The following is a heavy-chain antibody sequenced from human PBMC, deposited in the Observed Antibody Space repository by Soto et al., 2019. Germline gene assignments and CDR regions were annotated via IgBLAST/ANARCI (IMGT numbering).Heavy chain of an antibody. CDR3: ARQMSNVRYYYAAMDG. J-gene: IGHJ6*04. V-gene: IGHV5-51*01. CDR2: IYPDDSGT. D-gene: IGHD6-6*01. Sequence: PAESLKISCKVSGYTITNYWIGWVRKLPGPGLEWRGIIYPDDSGTRYSPSFQCQVTITAAKTTNTPSLQWNAPKASATTTYYCARQMSNVRYYYAAMDGWGKGTKATVCS. CDR1: GYTITNYW.